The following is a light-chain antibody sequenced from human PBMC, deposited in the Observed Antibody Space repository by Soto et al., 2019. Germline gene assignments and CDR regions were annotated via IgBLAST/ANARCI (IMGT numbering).Light chain of an antibody. CDR1: QSVSSSY. J-gene: IGKJ3*01. V-gene: IGKV3-20*01. Sequence: EIVLTQSPGTLSLSPGERGTLSCRASQSVSSSYLAWYQQKPGQAPRLLIYGASSRATGIPDRFSGSGSGTDFTLTISRLEPEDFAVYYCQQYGSSSLTFGPGTKVDIK. CDR2: GAS. CDR3: QQYGSSSLT.